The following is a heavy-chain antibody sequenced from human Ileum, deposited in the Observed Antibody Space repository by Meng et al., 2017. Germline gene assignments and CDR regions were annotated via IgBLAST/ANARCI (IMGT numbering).Heavy chain of an antibody. CDR1: GFTFRNVW. J-gene: IGHJ4*02. CDR2: VKTKREGGLT. D-gene: IGHD2-21*02. Sequence: GESLKISCAASGFTFRNVWMNWVRQAPGKGLEWVGRVKTKREGGLTDDAAPSKGRFTISRDDLKSTLYLQMNNLRTEDTAVYYCTTRLVTTNDYWGQGTLVTVSS. CDR3: TTRLVTTNDY. V-gene: IGHV3-15*01.